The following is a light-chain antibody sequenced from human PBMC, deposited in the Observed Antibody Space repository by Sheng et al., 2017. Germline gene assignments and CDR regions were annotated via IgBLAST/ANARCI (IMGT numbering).Light chain of an antibody. CDR2: EDN. Sequence: QSALTQPASVSGSPGQSITISCTGTTNDVGSYTLVSWYQQHPGKAPKVMIYEDNKRPSGVSNRFSGSKSDNTTSLTISGLQAEDEADYYCCSYASSNSYVFGTGTKVTVL. J-gene: IGLJ1*01. V-gene: IGLV2-23*01. CDR3: CSYASSNSYV. CDR1: TNDVGSYTL.